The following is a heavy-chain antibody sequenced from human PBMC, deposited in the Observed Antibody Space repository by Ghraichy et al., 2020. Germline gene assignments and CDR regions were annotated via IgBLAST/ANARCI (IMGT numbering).Heavy chain of an antibody. D-gene: IGHD3-22*01. Sequence: LSLTCAASGFTFSSYWMSWVRQAPGKGLEWVANIKQDGSEKYYVDSVKGRFTISRDNAKNSLYLQMNSLRAEDTAVYYCARGDYYDSSGYWDPDAFDIWGQGTMVTVSS. CDR1: GFTFSSYW. CDR3: ARGDYYDSSGYWDPDAFDI. J-gene: IGHJ3*02. CDR2: IKQDGSEK. V-gene: IGHV3-7*03.